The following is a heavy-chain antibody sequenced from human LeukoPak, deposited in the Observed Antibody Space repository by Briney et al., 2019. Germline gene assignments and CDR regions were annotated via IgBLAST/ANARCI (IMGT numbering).Heavy chain of an antibody. J-gene: IGHJ3*02. D-gene: IGHD1-1*01. Sequence: GGSLRLSCAASGLTISSSGMSWVRQAPGKGLEWVSAISGSGDRIHYADSVRGRFTISRDIPKNTLYLQMNSLRAEDTAVYYCARTPDAFDIWGQGTLVTVSS. CDR1: GLTISSSG. CDR3: ARTPDAFDI. CDR2: ISGSGDRI. V-gene: IGHV3-23*01.